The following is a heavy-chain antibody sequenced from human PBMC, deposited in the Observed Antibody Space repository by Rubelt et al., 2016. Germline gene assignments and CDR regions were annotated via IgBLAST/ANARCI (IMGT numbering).Heavy chain of an antibody. CDR3: ARGYDYYGSGRGDAFDI. Sequence: QLQLQESGPGLVKPSETLSLTCTVSGGSISSSSYYWGWIRQPPGKGLEWIGGIYYSGSTYYNPSLKSRVTISVDTSKNQFSLKLSSVTAADTAGYYCARGYDYYGSGRGDAFDIWGQGTMVTVSS. CDR2: IYYSGST. V-gene: IGHV4-39*01. D-gene: IGHD3-10*01. J-gene: IGHJ3*02. CDR1: GGSISSSSYY.